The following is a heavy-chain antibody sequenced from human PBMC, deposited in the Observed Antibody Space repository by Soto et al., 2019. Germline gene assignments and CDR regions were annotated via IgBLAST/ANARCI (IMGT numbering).Heavy chain of an antibody. V-gene: IGHV4-59*08. Sequence: SETLSLTCTVSGGSISSYYWSWIRQPPGKGLEWIGYIYYSGSTNYNPSLKSRVTISVDTSKNQFSLKLSSVTAADTAVYYCARHTPDSIYYGDYYYHYHLAFCGQGSSVPVSS. CDR1: GGSISSYY. CDR3: ARHTPDSIYYGDYYYHYHLAF. CDR2: IYYSGST. D-gene: IGHD4-17*01. J-gene: IGHJ6*03.